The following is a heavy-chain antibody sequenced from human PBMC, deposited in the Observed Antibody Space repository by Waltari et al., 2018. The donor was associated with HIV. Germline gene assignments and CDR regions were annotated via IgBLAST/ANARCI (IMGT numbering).Heavy chain of an antibody. CDR3: VHRGYYFASGTYYPCDGVEV. J-gene: IGHJ6*02. Sequence: QITLKESGPALVKPTQTLTLTCTFSGLSLSADGVGVGWVRQPPGKSLEWLALLYWNDDKRYSQSMKNRMAINRGTSNNQVVLKRTNMDPVDTATFYCVHRGYYFASGTYYPCDGVEVWGQGTTVTGSS. CDR2: LYWNDDK. D-gene: IGHD3-10*01. V-gene: IGHV2-5*01. CDR1: GLSLSADGVG.